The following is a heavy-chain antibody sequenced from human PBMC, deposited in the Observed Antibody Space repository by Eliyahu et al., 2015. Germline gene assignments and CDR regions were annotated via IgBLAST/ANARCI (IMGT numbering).Heavy chain of an antibody. D-gene: IGHD3-10*01. Sequence: QVQLVESGGGVVQPGRSLRLSCAAXGFXXRXHGMXWXRQAPGKGLEGVAVISYDGSNKYYADSVKGRFTISRDNSKNTLYLQMNSLRAEDTAVYYCAKDATIGWFGDGWCDYWGQGTLVTVSS. V-gene: IGHV3-30*18. CDR3: AKDATIGWFGDGWCDY. CDR1: GFXXRXHG. CDR2: ISYDGSNK. J-gene: IGHJ4*02.